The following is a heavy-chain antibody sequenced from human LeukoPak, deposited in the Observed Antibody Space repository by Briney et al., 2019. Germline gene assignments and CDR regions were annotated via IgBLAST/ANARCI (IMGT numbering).Heavy chain of an antibody. J-gene: IGHJ3*02. CDR2: IYYSGST. CDR1: GGSLSSYY. CDR3: ARQSGNGYSGYDFQAFDI. D-gene: IGHD5-12*01. Sequence: SETLSRTCTVSGGSLSSYYWSWIRQPPGKGLEWIGYIYYSGSTNYNPSLKSRVTIPVDMSKNQFSLKLSSVTAADTAVYYCARQSGNGYSGYDFQAFDIWGQGTMVTVSS. V-gene: IGHV4-59*08.